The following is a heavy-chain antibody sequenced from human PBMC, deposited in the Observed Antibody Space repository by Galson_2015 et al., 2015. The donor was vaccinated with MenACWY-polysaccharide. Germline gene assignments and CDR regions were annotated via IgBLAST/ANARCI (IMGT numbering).Heavy chain of an antibody. CDR3: ARARKITYGGVIVNLNFDY. D-gene: IGHD3-16*02. CDR2: MDPNSGNT. Sequence: SVKVSCKASGYTFTTYDINWVRQAPGQGLEWMGWMDPNSGNTGYAQKFQGRVTMTRNTSISTAYMELSSLRSEDTAVYYCARARKITYGGVIVNLNFDYWGQGTLVTVSS. V-gene: IGHV1-8*01. J-gene: IGHJ4*02. CDR1: GYTFTTYD.